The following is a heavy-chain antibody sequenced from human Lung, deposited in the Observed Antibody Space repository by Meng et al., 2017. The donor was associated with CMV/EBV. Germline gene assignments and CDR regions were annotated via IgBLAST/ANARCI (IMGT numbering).Heavy chain of an antibody. CDR3: ARDVSPRSSVYFAIYYFYALDV. J-gene: IGHJ6*02. V-gene: IGHV3-21*01. CDR1: GFMFSDYS. D-gene: IGHD5/OR15-5a*01. Sequence: GGSLRLSCAASGFMFSDYSMNWVRQAPGKGLEWVSSISNGGAYIYYADSVKGRFTISRDNAQNSLYLQMNSLRAEDTAVYYCARDVSPRSSVYFAIYYFYALDVWGQGTTVTVSS. CDR2: ISNGGAYI.